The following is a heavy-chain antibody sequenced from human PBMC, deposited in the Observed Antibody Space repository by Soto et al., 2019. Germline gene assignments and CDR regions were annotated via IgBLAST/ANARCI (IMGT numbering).Heavy chain of an antibody. D-gene: IGHD3-10*01. CDR1: GGSLSSYY. J-gene: IGHJ4*02. CDR3: ARVVWFGEPFDY. V-gene: IGHV4-59*01. CDR2: IYYSGNT. Sequence: SETLSLTCTVSGGSLSSYYWTWIRQPPGKGLEWIGYIYYSGNTNYNPSLKSRVTISVDTSKNQFSLKLSSVTAADTAVYYCARVVWFGEPFDYWGQGTLVTVSS.